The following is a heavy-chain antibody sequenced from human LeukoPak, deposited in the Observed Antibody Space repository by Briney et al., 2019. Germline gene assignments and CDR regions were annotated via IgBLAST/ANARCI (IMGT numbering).Heavy chain of an antibody. J-gene: IGHJ4*02. CDR1: GGSISSYY. CDR2: IYYSGST. Sequence: KPSETLSLTCTVSGGSISSYYWSWLRQPPGKGLEWLGYIYYSGSTNYNPSLKSRVTISVDTSKNQFSLKLSSVTAADTAVYYCARGGYSSSWYEDYFDYWGQGTLVTVSS. D-gene: IGHD6-13*01. V-gene: IGHV4-59*01. CDR3: ARGGYSSSWYEDYFDY.